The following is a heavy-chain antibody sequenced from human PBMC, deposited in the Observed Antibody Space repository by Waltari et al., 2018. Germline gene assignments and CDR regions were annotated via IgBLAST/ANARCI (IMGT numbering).Heavy chain of an antibody. Sequence: QVQLVQSGAEVKKPGSSLKVSCKASGGTFSSYAISWVRQAPGQGLEWMGGIIPILGIANYAQTFQDRVTITADESTSTAYVALSSLRPEDTAVYYCASPNYYDSSGPFDYWGQGTLVTVSS. D-gene: IGHD3-22*01. CDR3: ASPNYYDSSGPFDY. J-gene: IGHJ4*02. CDR2: IIPILGIA. V-gene: IGHV1-69*04. CDR1: GGTFSSYA.